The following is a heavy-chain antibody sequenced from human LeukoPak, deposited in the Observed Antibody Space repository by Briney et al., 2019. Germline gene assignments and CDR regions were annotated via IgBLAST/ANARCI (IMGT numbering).Heavy chain of an antibody. CDR2: ISGSGGST. CDR3: AKDPKEGWDPLDY. V-gene: IGHV3-23*01. Sequence: TGGSLRLSCAASGFTFSSYAMSWVRQAPGKGLEWVSTISGSGGSTYFADSVKGRFTISRDNSKNTLYLQMNSLRAEDTAVYYCAKDPKEGWDPLDYWGQGTLVTASS. J-gene: IGHJ4*02. CDR1: GFTFSSYA. D-gene: IGHD1-26*01.